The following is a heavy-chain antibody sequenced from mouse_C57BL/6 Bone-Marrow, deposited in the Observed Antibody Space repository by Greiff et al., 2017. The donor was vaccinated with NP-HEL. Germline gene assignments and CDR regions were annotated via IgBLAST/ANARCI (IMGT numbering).Heavy chain of an antibody. CDR3: ARNAHYYYCSSLDY. CDR2: IDPSDSYT. J-gene: IGHJ2*01. CDR1: GYTFTSYW. Sequence: VQLQQPGAELVRPGTSVKLSCQASGYTFTSYWMHWVKQRPGQGLEWIGVIDPSDSYTNYNQKFKGKATLTVDTSSSTAYMQLSSLTSEDSAVYYCARNAHYYYCSSLDYWGQGTTLTVSA. V-gene: IGHV1-59*01. D-gene: IGHD1-1*01.